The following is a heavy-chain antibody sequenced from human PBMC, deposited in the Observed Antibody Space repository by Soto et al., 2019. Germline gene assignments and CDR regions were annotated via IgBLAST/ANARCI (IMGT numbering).Heavy chain of an antibody. Sequence: QVQLVQSGTEVKKPGASVKVSCKASGYTFTNYGISWVRQAPGQGLEWLAWINTYNGHTNYAQKLQGRVTLTTDTPTSTAYMELRSLRSDDTAVYSCARDLLYSSRSTVRFDIWGQGTMVTVSS. D-gene: IGHD6-13*01. J-gene: IGHJ3*02. CDR1: GYTFTNYG. V-gene: IGHV1-18*01. CDR3: ARDLLYSSRSTVRFDI. CDR2: INTYNGHT.